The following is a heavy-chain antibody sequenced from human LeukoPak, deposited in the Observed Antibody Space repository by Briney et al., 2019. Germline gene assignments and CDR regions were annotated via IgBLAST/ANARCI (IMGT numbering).Heavy chain of an antibody. CDR3: ARDKGVSYFDY. CDR1: GGSFSGYY. V-gene: IGHV4-59*01. CDR2: IYYSGST. Sequence: SETLSLTCAVYGGSFSGYYWSWIRQPPGKGPEWIGYIYYSGSTNYNPSLKSRVTISVDTSKNQFSLKLSSVTAADTAVYYCARDKGVSYFDYWGQGTLVTVSS. J-gene: IGHJ4*02.